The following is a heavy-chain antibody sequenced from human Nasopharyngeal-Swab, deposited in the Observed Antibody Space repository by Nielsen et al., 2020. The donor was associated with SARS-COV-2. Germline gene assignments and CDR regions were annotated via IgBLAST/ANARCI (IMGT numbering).Heavy chain of an antibody. V-gene: IGHV3-30*03. CDR2: ISYDGSNK. CDR1: GFTFSSYG. Sequence: GGSLRLSCAASGFTFSSYGMHWVRQAPGKGLEWVAVISYDGSNKYYADSVKGRFTISRDNSKNTLYLQMNSLRAEDTAVYYCARKRPGVGEGSYYFDYWGQGTLVTLL. D-gene: IGHD1-26*01. J-gene: IGHJ4*02. CDR3: ARKRPGVGEGSYYFDY.